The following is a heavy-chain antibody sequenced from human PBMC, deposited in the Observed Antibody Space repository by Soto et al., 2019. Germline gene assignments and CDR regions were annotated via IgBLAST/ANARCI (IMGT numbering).Heavy chain of an antibody. Sequence: EVQLVESGGGLVEPGGSLRLSCAASGFTFSHVWMTWVRQAPGKGLEWVARIKRKSDGATTDYAAAVKGRFTISRDDSKNTLYLQINSLKTEDTAVYYCATEGQMGSVSDWADYVAYWGEGTLVTVSS. CDR2: IKRKSDGATT. V-gene: IGHV3-15*01. J-gene: IGHJ4*02. D-gene: IGHD3-9*01. CDR3: ATEGQMGSVSDWADYVAY. CDR1: GFTFSHVW.